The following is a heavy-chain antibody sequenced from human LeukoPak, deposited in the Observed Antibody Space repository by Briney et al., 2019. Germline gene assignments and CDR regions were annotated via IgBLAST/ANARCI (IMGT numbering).Heavy chain of an antibody. CDR2: ISSGGSTI. CDR1: DFSFSSYT. J-gene: IGHJ4*02. D-gene: IGHD3-22*01. V-gene: IGHV3-48*01. CDR3: TTALTYYYDSSGYETSDS. Sequence: PGGSLRLSCGASDFSFSSYTMNWVRQAPGRGLEWVSSISSGGSTINYADSVKGRFTISRDNSKNTLYLQMNSLKTEDTAVYYCTTALTYYYDSSGYETSDSWGQGTLVAVSS.